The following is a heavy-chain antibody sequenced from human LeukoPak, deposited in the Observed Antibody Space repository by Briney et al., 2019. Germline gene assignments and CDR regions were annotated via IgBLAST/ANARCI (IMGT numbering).Heavy chain of an antibody. CDR3: ARSDTKGSGFHPYYYYYGMDV. Sequence: SQTLSLTCAISGDSVSSNSAAWNWIRQSPSRDLEWLGRTYYRSKWYNDYAVSVKSRITINPDTSKNQFSLQLNSVTPEDTAVYYCARSDTKGSGFHPYYYYYGMDVWGQGTTVTVSS. J-gene: IGHJ6*02. CDR2: TYYRSKWYN. CDR1: GDSVSSNSAA. V-gene: IGHV6-1*01. D-gene: IGHD3-22*01.